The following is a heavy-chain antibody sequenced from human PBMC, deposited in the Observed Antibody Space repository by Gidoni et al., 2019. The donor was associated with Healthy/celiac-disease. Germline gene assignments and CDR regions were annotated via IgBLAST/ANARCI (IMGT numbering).Heavy chain of an antibody. CDR3: AREGLGDYYYYGMDV. CDR1: VGSVSSGSYY. J-gene: IGHJ6*02. CDR2: IYSSGCT. D-gene: IGHD3-16*01. V-gene: IGHV4-61*01. Sequence: QVQLQESGPGLVKPSEPLSLTCTVSVGSVSSGSYYWSWIRQPPGKGLVWIVYIYSSGCTNYNPSLKSRVTISVDTTKNQFSLKLISVTAADTAVYYCAREGLGDYYYYGMDVWGQGTTVTVSS.